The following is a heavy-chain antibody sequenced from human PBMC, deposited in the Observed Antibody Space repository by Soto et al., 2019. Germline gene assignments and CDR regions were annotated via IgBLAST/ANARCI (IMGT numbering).Heavy chain of an antibody. Sequence: XGSLRLSCAASGFTFTSYAMNWVRQAPGQGLEWVSTISYSGHTTYYADSVKGRFTISRDNSNNTLYLQMESLRGEDTAVYYCAKGAPLLAAGTWWFDPWGQGTLVTVSS. CDR2: ISYSGHTT. V-gene: IGHV3-23*01. D-gene: IGHD6-13*01. CDR1: GFTFTSYA. J-gene: IGHJ5*02. CDR3: AKGAPLLAAGTWWFDP.